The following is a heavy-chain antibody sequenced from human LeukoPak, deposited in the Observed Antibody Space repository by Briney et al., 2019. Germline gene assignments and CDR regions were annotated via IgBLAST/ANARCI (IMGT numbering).Heavy chain of an antibody. CDR3: AISWPMGELRIGGAFDI. CDR2: INPSGGST. Sequence: GASVKVSCKASGYTFTSYYMHWVRQAPGQGLEWMGIINPSGGSTSYAQKFQGRVTMTRDMSTSTVYMELSSLRSEDTAVYYCAISWPMGELRIGGAFDIWGQGTMVTVSS. D-gene: IGHD1-26*01. CDR1: GYTFTSYY. V-gene: IGHV1-46*01. J-gene: IGHJ3*02.